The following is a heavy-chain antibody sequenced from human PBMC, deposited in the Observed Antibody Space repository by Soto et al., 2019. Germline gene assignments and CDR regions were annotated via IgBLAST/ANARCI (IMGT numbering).Heavy chain of an antibody. J-gene: IGHJ4*02. CDR2: IYYSGST. V-gene: IGHV4-39*01. D-gene: IGHD5-12*01. Sequence: SETLSLTCTVSDGSISSSSYYWGWIRQPPGKGLEWIGSIYYSGSTYYNPSLKSRVTISVDTSKNQFSLKLSSVTAADTAVYYCARRFLGDGYNRAREDFFDYWGQGTLVTVSS. CDR1: DGSISSSSYY. CDR3: ARRFLGDGYNRAREDFFDY.